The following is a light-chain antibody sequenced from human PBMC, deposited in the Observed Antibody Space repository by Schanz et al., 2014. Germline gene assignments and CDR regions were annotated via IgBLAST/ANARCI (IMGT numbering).Light chain of an antibody. V-gene: IGLV1-44*01. J-gene: IGLJ3*02. CDR3: AAWDDSLNGPV. CDR2: HNN. Sequence: QSVLTQPPSASGTPGQRVTISCSGSNSNIGSNAVSWYQQLPGTAPKLLIEHNNQRPSGVPDRFSGSKSGTSASLATSGLQSEDEADYYCAAWDDSLNGPVFGGGTKLTVL. CDR1: NSNIGSNA.